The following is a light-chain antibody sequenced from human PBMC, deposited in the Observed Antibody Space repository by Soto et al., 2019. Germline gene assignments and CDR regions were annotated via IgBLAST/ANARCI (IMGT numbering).Light chain of an antibody. CDR1: QSVTANY. Sequence: EIALTQSPGTLSLSPGERATLSCRASQSVTANYLAWYQQKPGQAPRLLIYGASIGATGIPDRFSGSGSGTDFTLTISRLEPDDFAVYYCLQYGVPLWTFGPRTKVEIK. J-gene: IGKJ1*01. CDR2: GAS. CDR3: LQYGVPLWT. V-gene: IGKV3-20*01.